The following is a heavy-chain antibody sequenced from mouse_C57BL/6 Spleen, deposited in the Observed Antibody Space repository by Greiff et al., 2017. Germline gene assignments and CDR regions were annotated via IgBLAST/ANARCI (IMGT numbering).Heavy chain of an antibody. CDR3: ARRGYYGSSWFAY. Sequence: VQLQQSGAELVKPGASVKMSCKASGYTFTSYWITWVKQRPGQGLEWIGDIYPGSGSTNYNEKFKSKATLTVDTSSSTAYMQLSSLTSEDSAVYYCARRGYYGSSWFAYWGQGTLVTVSA. CDR2: IYPGSGST. J-gene: IGHJ3*01. D-gene: IGHD1-1*01. CDR1: GYTFTSYW. V-gene: IGHV1-55*01.